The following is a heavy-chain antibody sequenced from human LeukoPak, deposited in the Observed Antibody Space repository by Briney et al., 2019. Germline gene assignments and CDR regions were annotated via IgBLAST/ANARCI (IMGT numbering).Heavy chain of an antibody. V-gene: IGHV4-4*07. CDR3: ARSRGTTLVTRFDY. CDR1: GGSISNCY. CDR2: INTSGNT. D-gene: IGHD5-18*01. Sequence: PSETLSLTCTVSGGSISNCYWSWIRQPAGKGLEWIGRINTSGNTDYNPSLKSRVTMSVDTAKNQFSLNLSSLTAADTAVYYCARSRGTTLVTRFDYWGQGTLVTVSS. J-gene: IGHJ4*02.